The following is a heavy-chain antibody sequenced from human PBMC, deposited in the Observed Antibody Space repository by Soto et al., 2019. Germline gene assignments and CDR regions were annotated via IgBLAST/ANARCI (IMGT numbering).Heavy chain of an antibody. CDR1: GGSFSGYY. V-gene: IGHV4-34*01. CDR2: IYHSGST. D-gene: IGHD4-17*01. J-gene: IGHJ3*02. Sequence: PSGTLSLTFAVYGGSFSGYYWSWIRQPPGKGLEWIGYIYHSGSTYYNASLKSRVTISVDRSKNQFSLKLSSVTAADTAVYYCGRGDYANAFDIWGQGTMVTVSS. CDR3: GRGDYANAFDI.